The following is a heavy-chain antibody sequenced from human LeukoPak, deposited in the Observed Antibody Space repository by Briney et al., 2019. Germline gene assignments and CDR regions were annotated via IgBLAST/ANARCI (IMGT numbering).Heavy chain of an antibody. J-gene: IGHJ4*02. CDR3: AKVTMVRGGIRAFDY. D-gene: IGHD3-10*01. CDR1: GFTFSSYA. Sequence: PGGSLRLSCAASGFTFSSYAMSWVRQAPGQGLEWVSAISGSGGSTYYADSVKGRFTISRDNSKNTLYLQMNSLRAEDTTAYYCAKVTMVRGGIRAFDYWGQGTLVTVSS. V-gene: IGHV3-23*01. CDR2: ISGSGGST.